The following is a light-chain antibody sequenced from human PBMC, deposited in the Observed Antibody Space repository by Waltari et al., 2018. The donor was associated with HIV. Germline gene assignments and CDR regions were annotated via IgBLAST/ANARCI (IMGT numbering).Light chain of an antibody. CDR3: QVRVSNSVV. Sequence: SYDLTQPLSVSVALGQTATITCGGNNIGRQNVCWYQQRPGQAPVLIIYRDNTRPSGFPARFSGSNSGNTATLTIRRAQAGDEADYYCQVRVSNSVVFGGGTNLTVL. V-gene: IGLV3-9*01. CDR1: NIGRQN. J-gene: IGLJ2*01. CDR2: RDN.